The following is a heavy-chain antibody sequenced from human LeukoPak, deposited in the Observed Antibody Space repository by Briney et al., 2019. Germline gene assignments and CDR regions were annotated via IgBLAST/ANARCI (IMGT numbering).Heavy chain of an antibody. CDR3: ARTYYYESSAYYYMDV. D-gene: IGHD3-22*01. CDR2: IYTSGST. Sequence: SETLSLTCIVSGVSISNYYRSWIRQSPGKGLEWIGYIYTSGSTNYNPSLKSRVTISVDTSKDQFSLKLSSVTAADTAIYYCARTYYYESSAYYYMDVWGKGTTVTVSS. V-gene: IGHV4-4*09. CDR1: GVSISNYY. J-gene: IGHJ6*03.